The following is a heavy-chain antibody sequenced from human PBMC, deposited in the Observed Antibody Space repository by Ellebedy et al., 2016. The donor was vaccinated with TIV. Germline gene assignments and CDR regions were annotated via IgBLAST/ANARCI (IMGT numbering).Heavy chain of an antibody. CDR1: GFSLSSSGVA. CDR3: ACAPTLRVVAFYV. J-gene: IGHJ3*01. CDR2: ISSDGYK. V-gene: IGHV2-5*02. Sequence: SGPTLVKPNQPLTLTCTFAGFSLSSSGVAVGWIRQPPGAALEWLALISSDGYKRYSSSLKSRLSISKDNSKNQVVRNLNNADPVDSGKYYCACAPTLRVVAFYVWGQGTLVAVS.